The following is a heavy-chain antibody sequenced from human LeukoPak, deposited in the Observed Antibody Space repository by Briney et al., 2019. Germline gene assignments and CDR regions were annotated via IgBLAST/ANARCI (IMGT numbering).Heavy chain of an antibody. CDR1: GFTFSSYA. CDR2: ISSSGSTI. CDR3: ARDRRWLQSDY. D-gene: IGHD5-24*01. Sequence: GGSLRLSCAASGFTFSSYAMSWVRQAPGKGLERVSYISSSGSTIYYADSVKGRFTISRDNAKNSLYLQMNSLRAEDTAVYYCARDRRWLQSDYWGQGTLVTVSS. V-gene: IGHV3-48*03. J-gene: IGHJ4*02.